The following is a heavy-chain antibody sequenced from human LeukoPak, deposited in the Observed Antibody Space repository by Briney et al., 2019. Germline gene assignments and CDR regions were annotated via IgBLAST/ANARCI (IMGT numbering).Heavy chain of an antibody. Sequence: GGSLRLSCAASGFTFSTYGIHWVRQAPGKGLEWVAVISYDASNKNFADSVKGRFTISRDNSKNTVYLQMNSLRPEDTAVYYCAKAGRSGSYWDYFDYWGLGTLVTVSS. CDR1: GFTFSTYG. CDR3: AKAGRSGSYWDYFDY. D-gene: IGHD1-26*01. J-gene: IGHJ4*02. V-gene: IGHV3-30*18. CDR2: ISYDASNK.